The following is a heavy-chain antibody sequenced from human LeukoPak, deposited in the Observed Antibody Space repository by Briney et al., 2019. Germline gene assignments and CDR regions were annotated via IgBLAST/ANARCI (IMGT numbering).Heavy chain of an antibody. J-gene: IGHJ5*01. Sequence: GGSLRLSCAASGFTFNNYAMSWVRQAPGKGLEWVSAISASGGTTYYADSVKGRSTISRDNSENTLFLQMNSLRAEDTAVYYCAKEPREYCSSTSCPNWFDSWGQGTLVTVSS. CDR3: AKEPREYCSSTSCPNWFDS. CDR1: GFTFNNYA. CDR2: ISASGGTT. D-gene: IGHD2-2*01. V-gene: IGHV3-23*01.